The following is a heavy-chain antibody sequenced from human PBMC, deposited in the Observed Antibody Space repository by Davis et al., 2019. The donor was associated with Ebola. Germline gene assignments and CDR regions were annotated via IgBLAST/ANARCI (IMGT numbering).Heavy chain of an antibody. Sequence: GESLKISCAASGFIINAYTMHWVRQVPGKRLEWVSSISTSTTYRYYADSVKDRFTISRDNSNNSLFLQMNSLRAEDTAVYYCAREGFCGGGGCYPFDYWGRGTLVTVSS. CDR2: ISTSTTYR. CDR1: GFIINAYT. V-gene: IGHV3-21*01. J-gene: IGHJ4*02. D-gene: IGHD3-22*01. CDR3: AREGFCGGGGCYPFDY.